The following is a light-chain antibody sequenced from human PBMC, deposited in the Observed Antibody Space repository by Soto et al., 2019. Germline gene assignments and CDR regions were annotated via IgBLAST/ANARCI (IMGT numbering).Light chain of an antibody. J-gene: IGKJ1*01. V-gene: IGKV1-5*01. CDR1: QSISSW. CDR2: DAS. Sequence: DIQMTQSPSTLSASVGDRVTITCRASQSISSWLAWYQQKPGKAPKLLIYDASSLESVDPSRVSGSGSATGFALSSISLQHYDFATYYCQLCLGYLWTFGQGTKG. CDR3: QLCLGYLWT.